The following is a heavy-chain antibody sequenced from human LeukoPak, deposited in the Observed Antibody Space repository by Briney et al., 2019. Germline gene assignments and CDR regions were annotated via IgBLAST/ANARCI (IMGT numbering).Heavy chain of an antibody. D-gene: IGHD3-22*01. V-gene: IGHV4-34*01. Sequence: SETLSLTFAVYGGSFSGYYWSWIRQPPGKGLEWIGEINHSGSTNYNPSLKSRVTISVDTSKNQFSLKLSSVTAADTAVYYCARGPYYYDSSGYYPKAFPWGQGTLVTVSS. J-gene: IGHJ5*02. CDR1: GGSFSGYY. CDR2: INHSGST. CDR3: ARGPYYYDSSGYYPKAFP.